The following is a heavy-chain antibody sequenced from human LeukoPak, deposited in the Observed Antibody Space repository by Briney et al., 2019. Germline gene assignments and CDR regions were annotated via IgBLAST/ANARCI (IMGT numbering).Heavy chain of an antibody. J-gene: IGHJ4*02. CDR2: INPSGGST. CDR1: GYTFTSYY. CDR3: ARSAVAGTVDDY. D-gene: IGHD6-19*01. Sequence: GASVKVSCKASGYTFTSYYMHWVRQAPGQGLEWTGIINPSGGSTSYAQKFQGRVTMTRDMSTSTVYMELSSLRSEDTAVYYCARSAVAGTVDDYWGQGTLVTVSS. V-gene: IGHV1-46*01.